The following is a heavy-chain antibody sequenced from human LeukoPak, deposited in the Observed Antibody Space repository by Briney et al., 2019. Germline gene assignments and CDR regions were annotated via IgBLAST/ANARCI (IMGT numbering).Heavy chain of an antibody. CDR2: IYHSGRI. CDR1: GGTISSSNW. J-gene: IGHJ3*02. D-gene: IGHD3-10*01. V-gene: IGHV4-4*02. CDR3: ARDLAPRITMVRGVIHDAFDI. Sequence: GTLSLTCAVSGGTISSSNWRSSVRPPPGKGLGWIEEIYHSGRINYNPSLKSRVTISVDKSKNQFSLKLSSVTAADTAGYYCARDLAPRITMVRGVIHDAFDIWGQGTMVTVSS.